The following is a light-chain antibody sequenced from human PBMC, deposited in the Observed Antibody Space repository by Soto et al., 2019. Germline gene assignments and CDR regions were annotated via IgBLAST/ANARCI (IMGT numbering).Light chain of an antibody. CDR1: QSVNSNY. J-gene: IGKJ1*01. Sequence: EIVLTQSPGTLSLSPGERASLSCRASQSVNSNYLAWYQQKPGQAPRLLIYGASSRATDIPDRFSGRGSGRDFTLTISRLEDDDFAVYSCQQYGGSPRTFGQGTKVEIK. CDR2: GAS. V-gene: IGKV3-20*01. CDR3: QQYGGSPRT.